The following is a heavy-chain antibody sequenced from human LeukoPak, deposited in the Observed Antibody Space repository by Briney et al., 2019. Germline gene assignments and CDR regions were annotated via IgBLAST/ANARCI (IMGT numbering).Heavy chain of an antibody. Sequence: PGRSLRLSCAASGFTFNSYGMHWVRQAPGKGLEWVAVISYDGPNKYYADSVKGRFTISRDNSQNTLSLQMNSLRAEDTAVYYCVKDGDDSGWNYFDYWGQGTLVTVSS. CDR2: ISYDGPNK. D-gene: IGHD6-19*01. CDR3: VKDGDDSGWNYFDY. J-gene: IGHJ4*02. CDR1: GFTFNSYG. V-gene: IGHV3-30*18.